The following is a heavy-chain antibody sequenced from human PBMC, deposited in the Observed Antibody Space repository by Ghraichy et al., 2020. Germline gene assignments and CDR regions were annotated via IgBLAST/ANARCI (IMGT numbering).Heavy chain of an antibody. V-gene: IGHV3-21*01. CDR2: ISSTATYI. Sequence: GGSLRLSCVASGFTFRTYSMNWVRQAPGKGLEWVSSISSTATYIYYADSVKGRFTISRDNAKNSLYLQMNSLRAEDTALYYCARGRLLDNYYDSTGYVPWAFDIWGQETMVIVSS. D-gene: IGHD3-22*01. CDR1: GFTFRTYS. CDR3: ARGRLLDNYYDSTGYVPWAFDI. J-gene: IGHJ3*02.